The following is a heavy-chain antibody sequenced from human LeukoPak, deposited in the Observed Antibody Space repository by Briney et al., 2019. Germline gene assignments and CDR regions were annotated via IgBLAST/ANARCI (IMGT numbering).Heavy chain of an antibody. V-gene: IGHV4-59*01. Sequence: PSETLSLTCTVSGGPINNYYWSWIRQPPGKGLEWIGYISYSGSTRYNSSLESRLTISVDTSKNQFSLRLGSVTVADTAVYYCAKSYISSWSDFDYWGQGALVIVSS. CDR1: GGPINNYY. J-gene: IGHJ4*02. CDR3: AKSYISSWSDFDY. D-gene: IGHD6-13*01. CDR2: ISYSGST.